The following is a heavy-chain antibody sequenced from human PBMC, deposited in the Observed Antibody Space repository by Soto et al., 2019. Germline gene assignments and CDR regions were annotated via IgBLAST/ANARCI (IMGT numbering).Heavy chain of an antibody. Sequence: QVLLQESGPGLVQPSQTLSLSCTASGVSVISERFSWNWIRQHPGKGLEWIGYIFSSGVTFYNPSLRGRVFMSVDASKNQFSLRLNSVTAADTAVYYCARTTAVWGKGTLVTVSA. V-gene: IGHV4-31*03. CDR3: ARTTAV. CDR1: GVSVISERFS. J-gene: IGHJ1*01. D-gene: IGHD1-1*01. CDR2: IFSSGVT.